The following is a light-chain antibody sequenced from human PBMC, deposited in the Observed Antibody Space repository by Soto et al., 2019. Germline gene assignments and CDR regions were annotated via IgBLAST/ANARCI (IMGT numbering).Light chain of an antibody. CDR2: AAS. CDR3: EQSYSTPPEPS. Sequence: DIQITQSPSYLSASVRDRVTITCRASQSISRYLNWYQQKPGKAPELLIYAASSLHSGVPSRFSGSGSGTEVTLTLSSLQPAVFGSYYWEQSYSTPPEPSFGQGTKLEI. J-gene: IGKJ2*03. V-gene: IGKV1-39*01. CDR1: QSISRY.